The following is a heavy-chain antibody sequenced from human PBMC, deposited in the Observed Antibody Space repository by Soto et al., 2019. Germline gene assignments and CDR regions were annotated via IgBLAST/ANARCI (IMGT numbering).Heavy chain of an antibody. D-gene: IGHD5-12*01. J-gene: IGHJ4*02. V-gene: IGHV3-53*01. CDR1: GFTVSSTNY. Sequence: EVQLVESGLGLIQPGEALRLSCVVSGFTVSSTNYMRWVRQAPGKGLEWVSVIYPGDTTFYTDSVKGRFTISRDNSKNTLYLQMNSLRAEDTAVYYCHGYGYWGQGTLVTVSS. CDR2: IYPGDTT. CDR3: HGYGY.